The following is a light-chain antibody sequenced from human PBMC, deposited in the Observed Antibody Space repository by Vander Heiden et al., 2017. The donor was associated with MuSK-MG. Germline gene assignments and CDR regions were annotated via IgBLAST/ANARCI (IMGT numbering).Light chain of an antibody. CDR3: QQYDSYPLT. CDR2: AAS. J-gene: IGKJ4*01. V-gene: IGKV1-8*01. CDR1: QGISSY. Sequence: AIRMTQSPSSFSASTGDRVTITCRASQGISSYLAWYQQKPGKAPKLLIYAASTLQSGVLSRFSGSGSGTDFTLTISCLQSEDFATYYCQQYDSYPLTFGGGTKVEIK.